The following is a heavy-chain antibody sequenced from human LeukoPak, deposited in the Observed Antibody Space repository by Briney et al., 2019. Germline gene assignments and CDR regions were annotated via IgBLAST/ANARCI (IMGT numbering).Heavy chain of an antibody. J-gene: IGHJ5*02. Sequence: SETLSLTCTVSGGSISSGDYYWSWIRQPPGKGLEWIGYIYYSGSTYYNPSLKSRVTISVDTSKNQFSLKLSSVTAADTAVYYCAISGSYGGWFDPWGRGTLVTVSS. CDR1: GGSISSGDYY. V-gene: IGHV4-30-4*08. D-gene: IGHD1-26*01. CDR2: IYYSGST. CDR3: AISGSYGGWFDP.